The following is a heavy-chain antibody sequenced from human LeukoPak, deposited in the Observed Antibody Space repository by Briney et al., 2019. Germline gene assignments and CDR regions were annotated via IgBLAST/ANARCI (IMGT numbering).Heavy chain of an antibody. J-gene: IGHJ4*02. Sequence: PSENLSLTCAVSGGSISSYYWSWIRQPPGKGLEWIGYIYYSGSTNYNPSLKSRVTISVDTSKNQFSLKLSSVTAADTAMYYCARGIDSSGYYFFDYWGQGTLVTVSS. V-gene: IGHV4-59*01. CDR2: IYYSGST. D-gene: IGHD3-22*01. CDR3: ARGIDSSGYYFFDY. CDR1: GGSISSYY.